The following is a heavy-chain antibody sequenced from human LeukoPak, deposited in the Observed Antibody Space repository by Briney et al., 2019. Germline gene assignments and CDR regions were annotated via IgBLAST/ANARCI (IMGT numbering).Heavy chain of an antibody. J-gene: IGHJ4*02. CDR3: AKATSESSGYKFDS. V-gene: IGHV3-23*01. CDR1: GFTFSGYA. Sequence: PGASLGLSCATSGFTFSGYAMNWVRLAPGKGLQWVSTITGSGARSYYADSVKGRFTISRDNSQNTLYLQMNSLRAEDTAVYYCAKATSESSGYKFDSWGQGTLVTVSS. CDR2: ITGSGARS. D-gene: IGHD3-22*01.